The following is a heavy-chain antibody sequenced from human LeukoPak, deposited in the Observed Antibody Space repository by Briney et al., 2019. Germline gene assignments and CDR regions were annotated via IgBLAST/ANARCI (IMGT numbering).Heavy chain of an antibody. Sequence: PSETLSLTCTVSGGSISSYYWSWIRQPPGKGLEWIGYIYYSGSTNYNPSLKSRVTISVDTSKNQFSLKLSSVTAADTAVYYCARGGIFEDSIDYWGQGTLVTVSS. CDR1: GGSISSYY. CDR3: ARGGIFEDSIDY. CDR2: IYYSGST. D-gene: IGHD3-3*01. J-gene: IGHJ4*02. V-gene: IGHV4-59*01.